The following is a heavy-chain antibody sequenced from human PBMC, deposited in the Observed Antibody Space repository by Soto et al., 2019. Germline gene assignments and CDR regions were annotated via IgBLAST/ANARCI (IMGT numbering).Heavy chain of an antibody. V-gene: IGHV3-33*01. CDR3: AGNSGSYTAFDY. D-gene: IGHD1-26*01. CDR2: IWYDGSNK. CDR1: GFTFSSYG. J-gene: IGHJ4*02. Sequence: PGGSLRLSCAASGFTFSSYGMHWVRRAPGKGLEWVAVIWYDGSNKYYADSVKGRFTISRDNSKNTLYLQMNSLRAEDTAVYYCAGNSGSYTAFDYWGQGTLVTVSS.